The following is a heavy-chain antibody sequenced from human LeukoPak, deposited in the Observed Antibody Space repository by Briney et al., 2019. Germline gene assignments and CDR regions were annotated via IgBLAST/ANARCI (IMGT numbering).Heavy chain of an antibody. CDR2: INPNSGGT. J-gene: IGHJ4*02. D-gene: IGHD5-18*01. V-gene: IGHV1-2*02. CDR3: VVGGTAMVFDY. Sequence: ASVKVSCKASGGTFSSYAISWVRQAPGQGLEWMGWINPNSGGTKYAQKFQGRVTMTRDTSINTAYMELSRLKSDDTAVYYCVVGGTAMVFDYWGQGTLVTVSS. CDR1: GGTFSSYA.